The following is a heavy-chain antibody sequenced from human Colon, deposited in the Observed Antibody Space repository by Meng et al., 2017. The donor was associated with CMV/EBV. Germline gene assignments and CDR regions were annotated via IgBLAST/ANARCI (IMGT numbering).Heavy chain of an antibody. CDR3: ARDLCGSGWCFYYYYGLDV. D-gene: IGHD6-19*01. V-gene: IGHV3-7*01. J-gene: IGHJ6*02. CDR2: IKQDGSEK. CDR1: GFTFSSYW. Sequence: GESLKISCAASGFTFSSYWMSWVRQAPGKGLEWVANIKQDGSEKYYVDSVKGRFTISRDNAKNSLYLHMNSLRAEHTAVYYCARDLCGSGWCFYYYYGLDVWGQGTTVTVSS.